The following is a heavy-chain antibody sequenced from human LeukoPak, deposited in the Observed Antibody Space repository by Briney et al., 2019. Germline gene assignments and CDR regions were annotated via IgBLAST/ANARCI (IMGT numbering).Heavy chain of an antibody. D-gene: IGHD1-1*01. CDR2: INPNSGGT. CDR1: GYTFTSYY. CDR3: ARVSRGTLPETYYFDY. V-gene: IGHV1-2*02. Sequence: GASVKVSCKASGYTFTSYYMHWVRQAPGQGLEWMGWINPNSGGTNYAQKFQGRVTMTRDTSISTAYMELSRLRSDDTAVYYCARVSRGTLPETYYFDYWGQGTLVTVSS. J-gene: IGHJ4*02.